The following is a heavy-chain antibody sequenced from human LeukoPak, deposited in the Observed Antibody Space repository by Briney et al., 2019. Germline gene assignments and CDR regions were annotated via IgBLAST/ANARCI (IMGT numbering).Heavy chain of an antibody. CDR3: AKSATRSGSSNFDY. CDR2: ISYDGSNK. D-gene: IGHD1-26*01. J-gene: IGHJ4*02. V-gene: IGHV3-30*18. CDR1: GFTFSSYG. Sequence: GGSLRLSCAASGFTFSSYGMHWVRQAPGKGLEWVAVISYDGSNKYYADSVKGRFTISRDNSKNTLYLQMNSLRAEDTAVYYCAKSATRSGSSNFDYWGQGTLVTVSS.